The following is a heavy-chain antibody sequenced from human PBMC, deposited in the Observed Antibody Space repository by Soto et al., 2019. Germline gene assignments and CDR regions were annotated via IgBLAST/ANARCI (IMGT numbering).Heavy chain of an antibody. V-gene: IGHV4-59*08. D-gene: IGHD1-26*01. Sequence: QVQLQESGPGLVKPSETLSLTCTVSGGSISSYYWSWIRQPPGKGLEWIGYIYYSGRTNYNPSLKCRVTISLDTSKNQFSLKLSSVTAADTAVYYCARGGGRPDYWGQGTLVTVSS. CDR2: IYYSGRT. J-gene: IGHJ4*02. CDR3: ARGGGRPDY. CDR1: GGSISSYY.